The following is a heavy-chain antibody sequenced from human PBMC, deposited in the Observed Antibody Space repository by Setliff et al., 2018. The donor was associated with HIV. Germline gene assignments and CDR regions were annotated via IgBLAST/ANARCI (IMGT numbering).Heavy chain of an antibody. CDR2: MYHSGST. D-gene: IGHD3-10*01. CDR3: ARLSGGMVPNY. Sequence: SETLSLTCTVSGGSISSSGYYWSWIRQPPGKGLEWIGTMYHSGSTYYNPSLQGRVTISVDPSKNQILLRLSSVTAADTAVYYCARLSGGMVPNYWGQGTLVTVSS. CDR1: GGSISSSGYY. J-gene: IGHJ4*02. V-gene: IGHV4-39*01.